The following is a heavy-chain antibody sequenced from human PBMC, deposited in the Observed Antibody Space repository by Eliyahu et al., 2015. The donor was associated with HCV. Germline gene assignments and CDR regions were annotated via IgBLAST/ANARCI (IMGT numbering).Heavy chain of an antibody. CDR3: ATAASSATLKLRREGPSLYYYYGMDV. V-gene: IGHV1-24*01. CDR1: GYTLTELS. J-gene: IGHJ6*02. D-gene: IGHD1-7*01. Sequence: QVQLVQSGAEVKKPGASVKVSCKVSGYTLTELSMHWVRQAPGKGLXWRGGFDPEDGETIXAQKFQGRVTMTEDTXTDTAYMELSSLRSEDTAVYYCATAASSATLKLRREGPSLYYYYGMDVWGQGTTVTVSS. CDR2: FDPEDGET.